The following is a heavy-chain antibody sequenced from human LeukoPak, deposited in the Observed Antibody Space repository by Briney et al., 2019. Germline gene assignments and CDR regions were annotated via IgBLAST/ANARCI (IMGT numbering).Heavy chain of an antibody. Sequence: QSGGSLRLSCAASGFTFSSYAMHWVRQAPGKGLEWVSGISWNNGSIGYADSVKGRFTISRDNAKTSLYLQMNNLRAEDTALYYCAKDLGPGSMATSPGFDYWGQGTLVTVSS. D-gene: IGHD5-24*01. CDR3: AKDLGPGSMATSPGFDY. CDR2: ISWNNGSI. V-gene: IGHV3-9*01. J-gene: IGHJ4*02. CDR1: GFTFSSYA.